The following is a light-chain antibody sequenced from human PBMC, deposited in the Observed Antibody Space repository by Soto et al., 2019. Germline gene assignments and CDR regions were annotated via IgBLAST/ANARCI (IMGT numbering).Light chain of an antibody. Sequence: QSALTQSASVSGSPGQSITISCTGTSSDVGAYNYVSWYQQHPGKAPKVMIHDVSNRPSGVSSRFSGSKSGNTASLTISGLQAEDEADYYCSSYTRSSTPYVFGTGTKVTVL. CDR3: SSYTRSSTPYV. CDR1: SSDVGAYNY. V-gene: IGLV2-14*01. J-gene: IGLJ1*01. CDR2: DVS.